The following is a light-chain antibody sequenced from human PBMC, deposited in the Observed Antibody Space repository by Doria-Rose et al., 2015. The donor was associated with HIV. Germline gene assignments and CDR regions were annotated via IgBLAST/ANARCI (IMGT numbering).Light chain of an antibody. J-gene: IGLJ3*02. CDR3: AAWDDSLSGWV. CDR1: SSNIGSNY. Sequence: QSVVTQPPSASETPGQRVNISCSGSSSNIGSNYVYWYQQLPGTAPKLLIYRNNQRPSGVPDRFSGSKSGTSASLAISGLRSEDEADYYCAAWDDSLSGWVFGGGTKLTVL. V-gene: IGLV1-47*01. CDR2: RNN.